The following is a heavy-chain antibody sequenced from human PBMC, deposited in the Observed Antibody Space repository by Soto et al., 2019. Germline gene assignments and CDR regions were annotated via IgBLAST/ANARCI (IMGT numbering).Heavy chain of an antibody. Sequence: QVQLVQSGAEVKKPGSSVKVSCKASGGTFSNYPISWVRQAPGQGLEWMGGIIPIFGTGSYAQKFQGRVTITADESTSTAYMERSSLRSEDTAVYYCARGNHRWLQLWYFDLWGRGTLVTASS. J-gene: IGHJ2*01. CDR2: IIPIFGTG. D-gene: IGHD6-19*01. V-gene: IGHV1-69*12. CDR1: GGTFSNYP. CDR3: ARGNHRWLQLWYFDL.